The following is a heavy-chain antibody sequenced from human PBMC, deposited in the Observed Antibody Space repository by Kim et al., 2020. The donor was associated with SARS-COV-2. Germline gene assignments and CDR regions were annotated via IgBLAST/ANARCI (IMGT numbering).Heavy chain of an antibody. J-gene: IGHJ5*02. CDR3: ARVQAPNWFDP. CDR1: GFTFSSYS. Sequence: GGSLRLSCAASGFTFSSYSMNWVRQAPGKGLEWVSSISSSSSYIYYTDSVKGRFTISRDNAKNSLYLQMNSLRAEDTAVYYCARVQAPNWFDPWGQGTLVTVSS. V-gene: IGHV3-21*04. CDR2: ISSSSSYI.